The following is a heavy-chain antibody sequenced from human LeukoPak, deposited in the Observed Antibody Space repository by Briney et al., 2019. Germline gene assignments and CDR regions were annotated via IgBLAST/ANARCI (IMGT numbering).Heavy chain of an antibody. CDR3: ARHRGFTVAHYYYGMDV. V-gene: IGHV4-39*01. D-gene: IGHD4-23*01. CDR2: IYYSGST. Sequence: SETLSLTCTVSGGSISSSSYYWGWIRQPPGTGLEWIGSIYYSGSTYYNPSLKSRVTISVDTSKNQFSLKLSSVTAADTAVYYCARHRGFTVAHYYYGMDVWGQGTTVTVSS. J-gene: IGHJ6*02. CDR1: GGSISSSSYY.